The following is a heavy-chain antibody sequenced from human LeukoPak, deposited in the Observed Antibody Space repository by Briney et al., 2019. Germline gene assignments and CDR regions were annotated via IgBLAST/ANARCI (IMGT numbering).Heavy chain of an antibody. CDR3: GRNGRTWSK. J-gene: IGHJ4*02. D-gene: IGHD2-8*01. CDR2: INLDGSKK. CDR1: GFTFSSHW. Sequence: GGSLRLSCAASGFTFSSHWMSWVRQAPGRGLEWVANINLDGSKKFYVDSVKGRFSISRDNAKNSLSLQMNSLRAEDTAIYYCGRNGRTWSKWGQGTLVTVSS. V-gene: IGHV3-7*04.